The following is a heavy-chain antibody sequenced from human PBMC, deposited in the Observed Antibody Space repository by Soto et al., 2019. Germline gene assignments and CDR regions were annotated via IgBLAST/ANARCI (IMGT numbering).Heavy chain of an antibody. CDR3: ARARITMVRGEQTYGMDV. Sequence: PGGSLRLSCAASGFTFSSYSMNWVRQAPWKGLEWVSSISSSSSYIYYADSVKGRFTISRDNAKNSLYLQMNSLRAEDTAVYYCARARITMVRGEQTYGMDVWGQGTTVTVSS. CDR2: ISSSSSYI. D-gene: IGHD3-10*01. CDR1: GFTFSSYS. J-gene: IGHJ6*02. V-gene: IGHV3-21*01.